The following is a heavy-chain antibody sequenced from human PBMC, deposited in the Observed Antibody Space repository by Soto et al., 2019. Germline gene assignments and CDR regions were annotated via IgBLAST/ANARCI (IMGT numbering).Heavy chain of an antibody. Sequence: EVQLLESGGGLVQPGGSLRLSCAASGFTFSNYAMSWVRQAPGKRLEWLSVIGGSSGRTVYADSVRGRFTISRDNSKDTLYLDISGLRVEDTAVYYCAKDGSPVVITFDSWGQGTLVYVST. CDR3: AKDGSPVVITFDS. D-gene: IGHD3-22*01. CDR2: IGGSSGRT. J-gene: IGHJ4*02. CDR1: GFTFSNYA. V-gene: IGHV3-23*01.